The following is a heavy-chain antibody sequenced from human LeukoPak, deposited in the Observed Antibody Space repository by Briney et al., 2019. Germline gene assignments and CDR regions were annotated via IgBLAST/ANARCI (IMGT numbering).Heavy chain of an antibody. CDR1: GFTFSSYG. CDR2: IRYDGSNK. V-gene: IGHV3-30*02. J-gene: IGHJ4*02. Sequence: PERSLRLSCAASGFTFSSYGMHWVRQAPGKGLEWVAFIRYDGSNKYYADSVKGRFTISRDNSKNTLYLQMNSLRAEDTAVYYCANERFDYWGQGTLVTVSS. CDR3: ANERFDY.